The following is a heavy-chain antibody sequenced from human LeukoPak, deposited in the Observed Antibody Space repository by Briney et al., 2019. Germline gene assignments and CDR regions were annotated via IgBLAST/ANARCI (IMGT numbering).Heavy chain of an antibody. V-gene: IGHV3-23*01. CDR2: ISGSGGST. CDR3: ANRGGNPKGSFDY. D-gene: IGHD4-23*01. CDR1: GFTFSNYA. Sequence: GGSLRLSCAASGFTFSNYAMSWVRQAPGKGLEWVSAISGSGGSTDYADSVKGRFTISRYNSKNTLFLQMNSLRAEDTAVYYCANRGGNPKGSFDYWGQGTLVTVSS. J-gene: IGHJ4*02.